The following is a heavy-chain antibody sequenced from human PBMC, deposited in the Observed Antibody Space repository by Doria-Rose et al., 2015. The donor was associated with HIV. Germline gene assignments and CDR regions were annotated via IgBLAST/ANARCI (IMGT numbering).Heavy chain of an antibody. D-gene: IGHD6-13*01. J-gene: IGHJ4*02. V-gene: IGHV2-26*01. Sequence: VTLKESGPVLVKPTETLTLTCTVSGVSLSSPGMGVSWIRQPPGKALEWLANNFSDDERSYKTSLKSRLTISRGTSKSQVVLTMTDMDPVDTVTYYCARIKSSRWYHKYYFDFWGQGTLVIVSA. CDR2: NFSDDER. CDR3: ARIKSSRWYHKYYFDF. CDR1: GVSLSSPGMG.